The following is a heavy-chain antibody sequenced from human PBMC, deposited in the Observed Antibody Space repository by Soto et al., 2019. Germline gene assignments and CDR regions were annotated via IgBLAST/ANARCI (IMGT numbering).Heavy chain of an antibody. CDR2: VYNGGST. J-gene: IGHJ4*02. D-gene: IGHD6-19*01. Sequence: LSLTCSVSGFSVSSTYWGWVRQSPGKGREWIGYVYNGGSTIYSPSLKSRITISMDPSKNQFSLRLRSVTAADTAVYYCGRIPYSSASFDYWGQGNLVTVSS. CDR3: GRIPYSSASFDY. V-gene: IGHV4-59*02. CDR1: GFSVSSTY.